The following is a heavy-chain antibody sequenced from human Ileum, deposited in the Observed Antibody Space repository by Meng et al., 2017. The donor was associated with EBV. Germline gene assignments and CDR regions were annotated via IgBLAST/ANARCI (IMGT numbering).Heavy chain of an antibody. CDR3: VRDGDNWNFDY. Sequence: QLMGAGGGLVQPGGSLRRGCAAAGFTFSSYWMHWVRQAPGKGLLWVSRINGDGSGSNYADSVKGRFTISRDNAKNTLSLQMNSLRAEDTAVYYCVRDGDNWNFDYWGQGTLVTVSS. CDR1: GFTFSSYW. J-gene: IGHJ4*02. V-gene: IGHV3-74*01. CDR2: INGDGSGS. D-gene: IGHD1-20*01.